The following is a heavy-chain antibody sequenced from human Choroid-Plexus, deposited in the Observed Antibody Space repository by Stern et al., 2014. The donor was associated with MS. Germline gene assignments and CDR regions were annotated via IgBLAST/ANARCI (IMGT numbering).Heavy chain of an antibody. Sequence: EVQLVESGAEVKKPGESLKISCKGSGYRFSSYWIGWVRQMPGKGLEWMGIIYPGDSDTRYSPSFQGQVTISADKSISTAYLQGSSLKASDTAMYYCARRGIAVGDAFDIWGQGKMVTVSS. J-gene: IGHJ3*02. CDR3: ARRGIAVGDAFDI. D-gene: IGHD6-19*01. CDR2: IYPGDSDT. V-gene: IGHV5-51*03. CDR1: GYRFSSYW.